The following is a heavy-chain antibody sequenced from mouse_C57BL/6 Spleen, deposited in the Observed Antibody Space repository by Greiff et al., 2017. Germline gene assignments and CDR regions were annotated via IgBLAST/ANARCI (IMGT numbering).Heavy chain of an antibody. CDR1: GYTFTSYW. D-gene: IGHD1-1*01. CDR3: AREGLYYGSSYSWFAY. V-gene: IGHV1-64*01. Sequence: QVQLQQPGAELVKPGASVKLSCKASGYTFTSYWMHWVKQRPGQGLEWIGMIHPNSGSTNYNEKFKSKATLTVDKSSSTAYMQLSSLTSEDSAVYYCAREGLYYGSSYSWFAYWGQGTLVTVSA. J-gene: IGHJ3*01. CDR2: IHPNSGST.